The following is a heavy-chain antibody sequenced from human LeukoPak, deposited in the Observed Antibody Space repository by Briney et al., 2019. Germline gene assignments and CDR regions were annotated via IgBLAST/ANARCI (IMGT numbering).Heavy chain of an antibody. V-gene: IGHV3-23*01. CDR3: ARGYVSLGYFDY. CDR1: GFTFNNYA. D-gene: IGHD2-15*01. CDR2: MSGNGDTT. J-gene: IGHJ4*02. Sequence: PGGSLRLSCAASGFTFNNYAMSWVRQAPGKGLEWVSAMSGNGDTTYYVDSVKGRFTISRDNSKNTLYLQMNSLRAEDTAVYYCARGYVSLGYFDYWGQGTLVTVSS.